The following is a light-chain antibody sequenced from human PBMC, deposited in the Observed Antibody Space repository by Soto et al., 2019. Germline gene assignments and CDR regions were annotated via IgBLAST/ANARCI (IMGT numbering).Light chain of an antibody. Sequence: DIQMTQSPSSLSASVGDRVTITFRASQSISSYLNWYQQKPGKAPKLLIYAATTLQSGVPSRFSGSGSGTDFTLTINSLQPEDFATYYCQQLHSYPFTFGQGTRLEI. V-gene: IGKV1-39*01. CDR1: QSISSY. CDR3: QQLHSYPFT. J-gene: IGKJ5*01. CDR2: AAT.